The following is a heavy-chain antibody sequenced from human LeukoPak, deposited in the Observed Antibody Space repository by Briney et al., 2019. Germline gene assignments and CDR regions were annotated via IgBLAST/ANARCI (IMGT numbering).Heavy chain of an antibody. Sequence: PSETLSLTCAVYGGSFSAYYWSWIRQPPGKGLEWIGEINHSGSTNYNPSLKSRVTISVDTSKNQFSLKLSSVTAADTAVYYCARVGRPYYYDSSGYYRIWFDPWGQGTLVTVSS. V-gene: IGHV4-34*01. D-gene: IGHD3-22*01. CDR2: INHSGST. J-gene: IGHJ5*02. CDR1: GGSFSAYY. CDR3: ARVGRPYYYDSSGYYRIWFDP.